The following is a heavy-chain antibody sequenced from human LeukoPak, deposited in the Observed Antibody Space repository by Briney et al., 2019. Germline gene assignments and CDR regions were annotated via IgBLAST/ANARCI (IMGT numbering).Heavy chain of an antibody. V-gene: IGHV3-48*03. J-gene: IGHJ4*02. Sequence: GGSLRLSCAASGFTFSSYEMNWVRQAPGKGLEWLSYINSVGSTIYYADSVKGRFTISRDNAKNSLYLQMNSLRDEDTAVYYCARDGEMATNPYYFDYWGQGTLVTVSS. CDR1: GFTFSSYE. CDR3: ARDGEMATNPYYFDY. CDR2: INSVGSTI. D-gene: IGHD5-24*01.